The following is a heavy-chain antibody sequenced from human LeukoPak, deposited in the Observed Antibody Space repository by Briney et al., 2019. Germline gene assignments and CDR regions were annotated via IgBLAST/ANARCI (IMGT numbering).Heavy chain of an antibody. CDR2: IYYSGST. CDR3: ARGGVGATSDY. J-gene: IGHJ4*02. D-gene: IGHD1-26*01. V-gene: IGHV4-31*03. Sequence: PSETLSLTCTVSGGSISSGGYYWSWIRQHPGKGLEWIGYIYYSGSTYYNPSLKSRVTISVDTSKNQFSLKLSSVTAADTAVYYCARGGVGATSDYWGQGTLVTVSS. CDR1: GGSISSGGYY.